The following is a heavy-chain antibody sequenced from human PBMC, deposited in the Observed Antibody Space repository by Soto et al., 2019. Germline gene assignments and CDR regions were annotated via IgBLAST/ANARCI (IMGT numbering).Heavy chain of an antibody. V-gene: IGHV4-30-2*01. Sequence: SETLFLTFNVSGDSISSGDYFWSWVRQPQGKGLEWIGYVSHTGSTYSNPSLKGRVTISVDRSNNQFSLKLSSVTAADKAVYYCARGMVDPPYYYNGMDVWGQGTTVTVTS. J-gene: IGHJ6*02. CDR2: VSHTGST. CDR1: GDSISSGDYF. CDR3: ARGMVDPPYYYNGMDV. D-gene: IGHD2-15*01.